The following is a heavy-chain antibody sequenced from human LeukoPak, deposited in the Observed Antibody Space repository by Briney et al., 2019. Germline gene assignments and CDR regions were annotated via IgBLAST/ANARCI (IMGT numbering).Heavy chain of an antibody. J-gene: IGHJ6*02. CDR1: GFTVSSNY. CDR3: AREEYGSEGDYYYYYGMDV. V-gene: IGHV3-66*02. Sequence: GGSLRLSCAASGFTVSSNYMSWVRQAPGKGLEWVSVIYSGGSTYYADSVKGRFTISRDNSKNTLYLQMNSLRAEDTAVYYCAREEYGSEGDYYYYYGMDVWGQGTTVTVSS. CDR2: IYSGGST. D-gene: IGHD3-10*01.